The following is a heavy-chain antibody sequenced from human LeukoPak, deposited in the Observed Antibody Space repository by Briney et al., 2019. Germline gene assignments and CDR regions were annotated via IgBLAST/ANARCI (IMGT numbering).Heavy chain of an antibody. D-gene: IGHD3-9*01. CDR3: TKWGDYDGSTGYYDSDY. J-gene: IGHJ4*02. Sequence: PGGSLRLSCAASGFTFSSYAMSWVRQAPGKGLEWVSAIVGNGVSTYYADSVQGRFTISRDNSKNTLYLQVNSLRAEDTALYYCTKWGDYDGSTGYYDSDYWGQGTLVTVSS. V-gene: IGHV3-23*01. CDR2: IVGNGVST. CDR1: GFTFSSYA.